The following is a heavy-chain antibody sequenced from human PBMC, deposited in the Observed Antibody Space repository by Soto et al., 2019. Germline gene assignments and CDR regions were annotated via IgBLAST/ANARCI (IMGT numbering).Heavy chain of an antibody. V-gene: IGHV1-2*04. D-gene: IGHD6-13*01. CDR2: INPNSGGT. CDR3: ARDRAAAASDYYYYYGMDV. Sequence: ASVKVSCTASGYTFTGYYMHWVRQAPGQGLEWMGWINPNSGGTNYAQKFQGWVTMTRDTSISTAYMELSRLRSDDTAVYYCARDRAAAASDYYYYYGMDVWGQGTTVTVSS. CDR1: GYTFTGYY. J-gene: IGHJ6*02.